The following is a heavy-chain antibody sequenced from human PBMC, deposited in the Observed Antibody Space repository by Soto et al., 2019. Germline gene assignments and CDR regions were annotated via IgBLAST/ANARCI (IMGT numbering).Heavy chain of an antibody. CDR3: ARGGLYYDSSGYAFDI. CDR2: INPNSGGT. V-gene: IGHV1-2*02. D-gene: IGHD3-22*01. Sequence: EASVKVSCKASGYTFTGYYMHWVRQAPGQGLEWMGWINPNSGGTNYAQKFQGRVTMTRDTSISTAYMELSRLRSDDTAVYYCARGGLYYDSSGYAFDIWGQGTMVTVSS. J-gene: IGHJ3*02. CDR1: GYTFTGYY.